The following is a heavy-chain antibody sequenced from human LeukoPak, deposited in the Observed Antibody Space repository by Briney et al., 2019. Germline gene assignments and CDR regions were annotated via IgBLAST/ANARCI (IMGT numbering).Heavy chain of an antibody. D-gene: IGHD5-12*01. V-gene: IGHV3-30-3*01. J-gene: IGHJ4*02. Sequence: PGGSLRLSCAASGFTFSSYAMHWVRQAPGKGLEWVAVISYDGSNKYYADSVKGRFTISRDNSKNTLYLRMSSLRAEDTAVYYCARDDYDYWGQGTLVTVSS. CDR2: ISYDGSNK. CDR3: ARDDYDY. CDR1: GFTFSSYA.